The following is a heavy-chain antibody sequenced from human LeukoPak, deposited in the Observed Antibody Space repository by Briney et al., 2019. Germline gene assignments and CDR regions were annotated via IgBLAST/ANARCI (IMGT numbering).Heavy chain of an antibody. J-gene: IGHJ6*03. CDR2: IIPIFGTA. V-gene: IGHV1-69*13. Sequence: GASVKVSCKASGGTFSSYAISWVRQAPGQGLEWMVGIIPIFGTANYAQKFQGRVTITAGESTSTAYMELSSLRSEDTAVYYCARDRRGNYDILTGYYMGFPSYYYYMDVWGKGTTVTVSS. CDR3: ARDRRGNYDILTGYYMGFPSYYYYMDV. CDR1: GGTFSSYA. D-gene: IGHD3-9*01.